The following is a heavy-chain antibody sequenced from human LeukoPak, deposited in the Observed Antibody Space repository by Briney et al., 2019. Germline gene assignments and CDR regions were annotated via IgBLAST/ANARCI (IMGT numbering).Heavy chain of an antibody. CDR2: IKQDGSEK. D-gene: IGHD3-10*01. Sequence: GGSLRLSCAASGFTFSSYWMSWVRQAPGKGLEWVANIKQDGSEKYCVDSVKGRFTISRDNAKNSLYLQMNSLRAEDTAVYYCARAPMVRGDPYYFDYWGQGTLVTVSS. CDR3: ARAPMVRGDPYYFDY. J-gene: IGHJ4*02. V-gene: IGHV3-7*01. CDR1: GFTFSSYW.